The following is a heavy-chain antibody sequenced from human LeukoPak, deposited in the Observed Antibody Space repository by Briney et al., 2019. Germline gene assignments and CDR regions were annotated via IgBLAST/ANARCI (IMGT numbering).Heavy chain of an antibody. V-gene: IGHV1-18*01. CDR1: GYTFTSYG. CDR3: ARPIAAAGIVFSGMDV. Sequence: GASVKVSCKASGYTFTSYGISWVRQAPGQGLEWMGWISAYNGNTNYAQKLQGRVTMTTDTSTSTAYMELRSLRSDDTAVYYCARPIAAAGIVFSGMDVWGQGTTVTVSS. CDR2: ISAYNGNT. J-gene: IGHJ6*02. D-gene: IGHD6-13*01.